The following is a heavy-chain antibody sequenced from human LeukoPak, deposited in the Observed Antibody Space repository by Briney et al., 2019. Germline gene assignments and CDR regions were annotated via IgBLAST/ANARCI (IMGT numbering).Heavy chain of an antibody. D-gene: IGHD2-15*01. CDR3: ARDCSGGSCYYSMAFDY. CDR1: GFTFSSYS. Sequence: GGSLRLSCAASGFTFSSYSMKWVRQAPGKGLEWVSSISSSRSYIYYADSVKGRFTISRDNAKNSLYLQMNSLRAEDTAVYYCARDCSGGSCYYSMAFDYWGQGTLVTVSS. J-gene: IGHJ4*02. V-gene: IGHV3-21*01. CDR2: ISSSRSYI.